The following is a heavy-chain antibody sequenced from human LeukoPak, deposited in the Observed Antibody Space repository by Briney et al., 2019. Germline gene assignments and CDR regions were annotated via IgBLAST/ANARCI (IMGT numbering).Heavy chain of an antibody. D-gene: IGHD3-10*01. V-gene: IGHV4-59*12. CDR1: GGSISSYY. CDR2: IYYSGST. J-gene: IGHJ6*03. CDR3: ARDGPISRYYGSGSYLSSGYYTDV. Sequence: PSETLSLTCTVSGGSISSYYWSWIRQPPGKGLEWIGYIYYSGSTNYNPSLKSRVTISVDTSKNQFSLKLSSVTAEDTAVYYCARDGPISRYYGSGSYLSSGYYTDVWGKGTTVTVSS.